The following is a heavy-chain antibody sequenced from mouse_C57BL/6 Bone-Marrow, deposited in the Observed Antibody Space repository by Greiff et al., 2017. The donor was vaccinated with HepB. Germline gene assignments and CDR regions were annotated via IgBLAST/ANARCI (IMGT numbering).Heavy chain of an antibody. Sequence: QVQLQQSGAELVRPGASVKLSCKASGYTFTDYYINWVKQRPGQGLEWIARIYPGSGNTYYNEKFKGKATLTAENYSSTAYMQLSSLTSEDSAVYFCARSWLPYYFDYWGQGTTLTVSS. CDR2: IYPGSGNT. J-gene: IGHJ2*01. V-gene: IGHV1-76*01. CDR3: ARSWLPYYFDY. D-gene: IGHD6-1*01. CDR1: GYTFTDYY.